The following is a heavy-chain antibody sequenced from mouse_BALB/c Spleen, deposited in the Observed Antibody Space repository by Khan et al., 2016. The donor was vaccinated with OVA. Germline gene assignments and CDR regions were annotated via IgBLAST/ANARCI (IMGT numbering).Heavy chain of an antibody. CDR3: ARSGDNFHWYFDV. Sequence: EVQLVESGGGLVQPGGSRKLSCAASGFTISTYGMHWVRQAPEKGLEWVAYISSGSSTIYYVDTVKGRFTISRDNPKSTLFLQMTSLGSEDTAMYYCARSGDNFHWYFDVWGTGTSVTVSS. CDR2: ISSGSSTI. V-gene: IGHV5-17*02. CDR1: GFTISTYG. D-gene: IGHD1-3*01. J-gene: IGHJ1*03.